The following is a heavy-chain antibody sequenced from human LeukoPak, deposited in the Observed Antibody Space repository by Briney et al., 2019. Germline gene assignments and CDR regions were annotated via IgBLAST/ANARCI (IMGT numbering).Heavy chain of an antibody. V-gene: IGHV1-18*01. D-gene: IGHD3-10*01. CDR2: ISAYNGNT. J-gene: IGHJ6*02. CDR3: ARDEVTYYYYYGMDV. Sequence: GASVKVSCKAPGYTFTSYGISWVRQAPGQGLEWMGWISAYNGNTNYAQKLQGRVTMTTDTSTSTAYMELRSLRSDDTAVYYCARDEVTYYYYYGMDVWGQGTTVTVSS. CDR1: GYTFTSYG.